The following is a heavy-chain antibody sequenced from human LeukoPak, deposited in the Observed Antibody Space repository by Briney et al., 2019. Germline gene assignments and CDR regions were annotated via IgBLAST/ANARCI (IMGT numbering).Heavy chain of an antibody. J-gene: IGHJ4*02. CDR3: AKTERDIVVVPDAIFDY. D-gene: IGHD2-2*01. CDR1: GFTFSSYA. V-gene: IGHV3-23*01. Sequence: GGSLRLSCAASGFTFSSYAMSWVRQAPGKGLEWVSAISGSGGSTYYADSVKGRFIISRDNSKNTLYLQMNSLRAEDTAVYYCAKTERDIVVVPDAIFDYWGQGTLVTVSS. CDR2: ISGSGGST.